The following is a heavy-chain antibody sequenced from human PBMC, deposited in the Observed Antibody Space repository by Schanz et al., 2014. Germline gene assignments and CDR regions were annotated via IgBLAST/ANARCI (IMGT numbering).Heavy chain of an antibody. D-gene: IGHD2-2*01. J-gene: IGHJ4*02. V-gene: IGHV4-59*01. CDR2: VNYIGST. CDR1: AAFISRYY. CDR3: AKVAPAATYLDS. Sequence: QVQLQESGPGLVKPSETLSLTCTASAAFISRYYWSWVRQATGKGLEWIGYVNYIGSTKYNPSLESRVTISADTSKKQFSLKMTSVTTADTAVYYCAKVAPAATYLDSWGLGTLVTVSS.